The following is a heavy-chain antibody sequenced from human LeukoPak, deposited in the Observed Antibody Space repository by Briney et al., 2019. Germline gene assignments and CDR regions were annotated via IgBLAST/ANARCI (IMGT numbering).Heavy chain of an antibody. V-gene: IGHV1-46*01. Sequence: GASVKVSCKASGYTFPSYFMHWVRQAPGQGLEWMGIINPSGGSTSYAQKFQGRVTITRGTSASTAYMELSSLRSEDTAVYYCAILTGAWGQGTLVTVSS. D-gene: IGHD2-8*02. J-gene: IGHJ5*02. CDR3: AILTGA. CDR1: GYTFPSYF. CDR2: INPSGGST.